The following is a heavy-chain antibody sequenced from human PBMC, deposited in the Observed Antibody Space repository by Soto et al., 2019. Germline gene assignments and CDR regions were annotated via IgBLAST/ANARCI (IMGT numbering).Heavy chain of an antibody. CDR1: GFTFSSYA. J-gene: IGHJ5*02. CDR2: ISSNGGST. V-gene: IGHV3-64D*08. CDR3: VKVAVAAEDNWFDP. D-gene: IGHD6-19*01. Sequence: GGSLGLSCSASGFTFSSYAMHWVRQAPGKGLEYVSAISSNGGSTYYADSVKGRFTISRDNSKNTLYLQMSSLRAEDTAVYYCVKVAVAAEDNWFDPWGQGTLVTVSS.